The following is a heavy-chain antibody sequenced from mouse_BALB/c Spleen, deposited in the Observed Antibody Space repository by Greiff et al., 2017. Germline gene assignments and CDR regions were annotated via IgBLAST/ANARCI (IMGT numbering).Heavy chain of an antibody. CDR3: ARGRYPYRYEGWFAY. CDR2: ISSGGST. J-gene: IGHJ3*01. CDR1: GFTFSSYA. V-gene: IGHV5-6-5*01. Sequence: EVKLVESGGGLVKPGGSLKLSCAASGFTFSSYAMSWVRQTPEKRLEWVASISSGGSTYYPDSVKGRFTISRDNARNILYLQMSSLRSEDTAMYYCARGRYPYRYEGWFAYWGQGTLVTVSA. D-gene: IGHD2-14*01.